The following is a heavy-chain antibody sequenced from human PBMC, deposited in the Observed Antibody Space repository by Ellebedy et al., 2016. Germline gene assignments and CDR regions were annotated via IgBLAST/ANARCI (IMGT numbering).Heavy chain of an antibody. CDR1: GFSFSNYA. CDR2: ISGGGGST. J-gene: IGHJ6*02. D-gene: IGHD5-18*01. CDR3: AKERGFSFNYYGMDV. Sequence: GESLKISXAASGFSFSNYAMSWVRQAPGKGLEWVSAISGGGGSTYYADSVEGRFTISRDNSKNTLYLQLNSLRAEDTAIYYCAKERGFSFNYYGMDVWGQGTTVTVSS. V-gene: IGHV3-23*01.